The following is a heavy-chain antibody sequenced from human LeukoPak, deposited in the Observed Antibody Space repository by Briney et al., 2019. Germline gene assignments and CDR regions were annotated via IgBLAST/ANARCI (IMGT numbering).Heavy chain of an antibody. V-gene: IGHV3-30*18. J-gene: IGHJ4*02. CDR1: GFTFSSYG. CDR3: AKDRKRGYSYGLFDY. CDR2: ISYDGSNK. D-gene: IGHD5-18*01. Sequence: GGSLRLSCAASGFTFSSYGMHWVRQAPGKGLEWVAVISYDGSNKYYADSVKGRFTISRDNSENTLYLQMNSLRAEDTAVYYCAKDRKRGYSYGLFDYWGQGTLVTVSS.